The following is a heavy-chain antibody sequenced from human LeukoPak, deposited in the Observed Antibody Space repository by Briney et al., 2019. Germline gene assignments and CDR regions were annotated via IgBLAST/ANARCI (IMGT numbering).Heavy chain of an antibody. CDR2: INHSGST. Sequence: SETLSLTCAVYGESFSGYYWSWIRQPPGKGLEWIGEINHSGSTNYNPSLKSRVTISVDTSKNQFSLKLSSVTAADTAVYYCARDLGYSSSGDYWGQGTLVTVSS. V-gene: IGHV4-34*01. CDR1: GESFSGYY. J-gene: IGHJ4*02. D-gene: IGHD6-13*01. CDR3: ARDLGYSSSGDY.